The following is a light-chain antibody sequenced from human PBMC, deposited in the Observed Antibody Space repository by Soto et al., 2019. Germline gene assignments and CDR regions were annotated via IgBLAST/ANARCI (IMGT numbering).Light chain of an antibody. Sequence: EIVMTQSPATLSVSPGERATLSCRASQSVSSNLAWYQQKPGQAPRLLIFAASTRASGIPDKFSGSGSGTDFTLTISRLEPEDFAVYYCQHYGTSSWTFGQGTKVDIK. CDR2: AAS. CDR1: QSVSSN. V-gene: IGKV3-20*01. J-gene: IGKJ1*01. CDR3: QHYGTSSWT.